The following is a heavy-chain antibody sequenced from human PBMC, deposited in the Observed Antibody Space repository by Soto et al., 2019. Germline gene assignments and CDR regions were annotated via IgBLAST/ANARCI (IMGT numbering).Heavy chain of an antibody. CDR2: VFHSATT. D-gene: IGHD6-19*01. CDR1: GASINSATYY. J-gene: IGHJ4*02. CDR3: ARGHYSSGWPIDH. V-gene: IGHV4-61*01. Sequence: SETLSLTCSVSGASINSATYYWNWIRQVPGKGLEWIGFVFHSATTSYNPSLKTRVAISDDTSKKQFSLRLTSVSAADTAIYYCARGHYSSGWPIDHWGQGILVTVSS.